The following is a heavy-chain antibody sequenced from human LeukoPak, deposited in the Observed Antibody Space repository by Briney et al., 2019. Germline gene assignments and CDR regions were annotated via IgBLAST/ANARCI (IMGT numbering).Heavy chain of an antibody. CDR3: ARARGEESRDGHTLSQPWFDP. CDR1: GGSFSVYY. D-gene: IGHD5-24*01. V-gene: IGHV4-34*01. Sequence: SETLSLTCAVYGGSFSVYYWSWVRQPPGKGLEWIGEINHSGSSNYNPSLKSRVTISMDTSKNQFSLELSSATAADTAVYYCARARGEESRDGHTLSQPWFDPWGQGTLVTVSS. J-gene: IGHJ5*02. CDR2: INHSGSS.